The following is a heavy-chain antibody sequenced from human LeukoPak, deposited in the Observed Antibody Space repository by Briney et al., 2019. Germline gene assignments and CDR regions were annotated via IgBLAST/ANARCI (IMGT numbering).Heavy chain of an antibody. CDR3: VKGGFTYYDD. CDR2: INTGDIT. CDR1: GFTFDYSA. J-gene: IGHJ4*02. Sequence: GGSLRLSCAATGFTFDYSAMTWVRQAPEKGLEWVSTINTGDITFYANSVKGRFAISRDNAKNALFLQMNSLRAEDTAIYYCVKGGFTYYDDWGQGTLVTVSS. V-gene: IGHV3-23*01. D-gene: IGHD3-22*01.